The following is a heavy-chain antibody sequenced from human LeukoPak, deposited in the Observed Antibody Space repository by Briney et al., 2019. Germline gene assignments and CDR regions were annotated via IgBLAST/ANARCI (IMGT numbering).Heavy chain of an antibody. V-gene: IGHV4-4*07. D-gene: IGHD5-18*01. Sequence: SETLSLTCTVSGGSISSYYWSWIRQPAGKGLEWIGRIYTSGSTKYNPSLKSRVTMSLDTSKNQFSLKVNSVTAADTAVYYCARDDLDTPTFDLWGQGTLVTVSS. J-gene: IGHJ4*02. CDR3: ARDDLDTPTFDL. CDR2: IYTSGST. CDR1: GGSISSYY.